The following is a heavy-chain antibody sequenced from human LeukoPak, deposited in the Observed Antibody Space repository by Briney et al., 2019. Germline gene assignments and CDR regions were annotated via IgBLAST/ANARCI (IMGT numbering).Heavy chain of an antibody. D-gene: IGHD6-19*01. J-gene: IGHJ4*02. CDR1: GFTFSSYA. CDR3: ARGTAGYSSGWLSPFDY. V-gene: IGHV3-30*04. Sequence: GGSLRLSCAASGFTFSSYAMHWVRQAPGKGLEWVAVISYDGSNKYYADSVKGRFTISRDNSKNTLYLQMNSLRAEDTAVYYCARGTAGYSSGWLSPFDYWGQGTLVTVSS. CDR2: ISYDGSNK.